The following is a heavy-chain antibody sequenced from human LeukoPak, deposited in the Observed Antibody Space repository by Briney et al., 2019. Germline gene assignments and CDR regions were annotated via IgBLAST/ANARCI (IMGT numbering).Heavy chain of an antibody. D-gene: IGHD1-26*01. V-gene: IGHV3-30*04. J-gene: IGHJ4*02. Sequence: GGFLRLSCAASGFTFSSYAMHWVRQAPGKGLEWVAVISYDGSNKYYADSVKGRFTISRDNSKNTLYLQMNSLRAEDTAVYYCARVTYSGSCYFDYWGQGTLVTVSS. CDR3: ARVTYSGSCYFDY. CDR1: GFTFSSYA. CDR2: ISYDGSNK.